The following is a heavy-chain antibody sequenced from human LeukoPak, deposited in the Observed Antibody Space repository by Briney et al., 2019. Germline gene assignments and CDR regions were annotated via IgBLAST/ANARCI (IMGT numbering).Heavy chain of an antibody. Sequence: SQTLSLTCTVSGGSISSGDYYWSWIRQHPGKGLEWIGYIYNSGSTTYNPSLGSRVTILVDTSKNQFSLKLSSVTAADTAVYYCARTEKFQHGDWFDPWGQGTLVTVSS. CDR2: IYNSGST. D-gene: IGHD2-2*01. V-gene: IGHV4-31*03. CDR1: GGSISSGDYY. J-gene: IGHJ5*02. CDR3: ARTEKFQHGDWFDP.